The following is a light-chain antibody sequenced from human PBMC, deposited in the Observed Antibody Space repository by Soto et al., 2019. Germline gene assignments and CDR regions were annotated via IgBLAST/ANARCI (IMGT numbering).Light chain of an antibody. CDR3: QQTYSTPFT. CDR1: QSINRY. V-gene: IGKV1-39*01. Sequence: DIQMTQSPSSLSASVGARVTITCPSSQSINRYIHWYQQKPGKAPNLLINAASGLQSGVPSRFSGGGSGTDFTLTITNLQPEDFATYYCQQTYSTPFTFGPGTKVDIK. J-gene: IGKJ3*01. CDR2: AAS.